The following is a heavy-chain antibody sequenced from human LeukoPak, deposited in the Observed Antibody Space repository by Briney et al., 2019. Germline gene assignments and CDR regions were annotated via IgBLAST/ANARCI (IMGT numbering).Heavy chain of an antibody. Sequence: GRSLRLSCAASGFTFSSYGVHWVRQAPGKGLEWVAVIWYDGSNKYYADSVKGRFTISRDNSKNTLYLQMNSLRAEDTAVYYCASIVGATSDFHFDYWGQGTLVTVSS. CDR3: ASIVGATSDFHFDY. CDR2: IWYDGSNK. J-gene: IGHJ4*02. D-gene: IGHD1-26*01. V-gene: IGHV3-33*01. CDR1: GFTFSSYG.